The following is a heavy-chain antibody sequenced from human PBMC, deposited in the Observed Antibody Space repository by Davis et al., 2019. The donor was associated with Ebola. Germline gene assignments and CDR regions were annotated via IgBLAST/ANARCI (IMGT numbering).Heavy chain of an antibody. J-gene: IGHJ4*02. V-gene: IGHV3-11*04. Sequence: GESLKISCAASGFTFSDYYMSWIRQAPGKGLEWVSYISSSGSTIYYADSVKGRFTISRDNAKNSLYLQMNSLRAEDTAVYYCARDSYYYDSGGYGRYYFDYWGQGTLVTVSS. CDR1: GFTFSDYY. CDR3: ARDSYYYDSGGYGRYYFDY. CDR2: ISSSGSTI. D-gene: IGHD3-22*01.